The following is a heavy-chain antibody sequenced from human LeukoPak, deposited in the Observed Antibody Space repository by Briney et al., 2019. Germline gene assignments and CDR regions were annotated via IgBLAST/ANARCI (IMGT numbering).Heavy chain of an antibody. CDR1: GYTFTGYY. CDR3: ARAKSITMVRGVLDP. CDR2: INPNSGGT. Sequence: ASVKVSCKASGYTFTGYYMHWVRQAPGQGLEWMGWINPNSGGTNYAQKFQGRVTMTRDTSISTAYMELSRLRSEDTAVYYCARAKSITMVRGVLDPWGQGTLVTVSS. J-gene: IGHJ5*02. D-gene: IGHD3-10*01. V-gene: IGHV1-2*02.